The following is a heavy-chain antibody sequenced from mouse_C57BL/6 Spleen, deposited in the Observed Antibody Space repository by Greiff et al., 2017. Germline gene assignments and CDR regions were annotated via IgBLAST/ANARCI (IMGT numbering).Heavy chain of an antibody. V-gene: IGHV5-17*01. D-gene: IGHD2-2*01. J-gene: IGHJ4*01. CDR1: GFTFSDYG. CDR3: ACGVTYCALDY. Sequence: EVMLVESGGGLVKPGGSLKLSCAASGFTFSDYGMHWVSQAPEKGLEWVAYISSGSSTIYYADTVKGRFTISRDNATNTLFLQMTSLSSEDTAMCYCACGVTYCALDYWGQGPSVTVSS. CDR2: ISSGSSTI.